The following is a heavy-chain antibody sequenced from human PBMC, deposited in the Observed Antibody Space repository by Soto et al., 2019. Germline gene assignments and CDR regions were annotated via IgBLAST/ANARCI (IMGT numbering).Heavy chain of an antibody. J-gene: IGHJ3*02. CDR2: IYSSGST. Sequence: SSETLSLTCTVSGGSISNYYWSWIRQPPGKGLEWIGYIYSSGSTNYNPSLKSRVTISVDTSKNQVSLKVNSVTAADTAVYYCARVGKTSSNDALDIWGQGTLVTVSS. D-gene: IGHD6-13*01. CDR3: ARVGKTSSNDALDI. CDR1: GGSISNYY. V-gene: IGHV4-59*01.